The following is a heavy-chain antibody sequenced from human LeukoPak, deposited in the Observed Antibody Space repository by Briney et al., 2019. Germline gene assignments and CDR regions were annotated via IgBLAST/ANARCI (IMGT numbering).Heavy chain of an antibody. J-gene: IGHJ4*02. CDR2: FDPEDGET. V-gene: IGHV1-24*01. Sequence: GASVKVSCKVSGYTLTELSVHWVRQAPGKGLEWMGGFDPEDGETIYAQKFQGRVTMTEDTSTDTAYMELSSLRSEDTAVYYCATPDRSPTYYYDSSGYYSFDYWGQGTLVTVSS. D-gene: IGHD3-22*01. CDR3: ATPDRSPTYYYDSSGYYSFDY. CDR1: GYTLTELS.